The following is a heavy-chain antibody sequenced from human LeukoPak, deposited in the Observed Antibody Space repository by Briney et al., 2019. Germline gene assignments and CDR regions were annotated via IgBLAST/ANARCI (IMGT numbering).Heavy chain of an antibody. CDR1: GFTFSSYS. CDR3: ARSRTGPNWFDP. J-gene: IGHJ5*02. Sequence: GGSLRLSCAASGFTFSSYSMNWVRQAPRKGLEWVSSIYSSGTYIYYADSVKGRFTISRDNAKNSLYLQMSSLRAEDTAVYYCARSRTGPNWFDPWGQGTLVTVSS. D-gene: IGHD1-14*01. V-gene: IGHV3-21*01. CDR2: IYSSGTYI.